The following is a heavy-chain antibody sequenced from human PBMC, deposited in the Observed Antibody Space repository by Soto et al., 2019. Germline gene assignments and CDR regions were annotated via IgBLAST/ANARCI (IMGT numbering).Heavy chain of an antibody. Sequence: SETLSLTCAVYGGSFSGYYWSWIRQPPGKGLEWIGEINHSGSTNYNPSLKSRVTISVDTSKNQISLKLSSVTAADTAVYYCGRGGVFLTGYYTNYYYCYMDVWGKGTTVTVSS. CDR1: GGSFSGYY. D-gene: IGHD3-9*01. J-gene: IGHJ6*03. V-gene: IGHV4-34*01. CDR2: INHSGST. CDR3: GRGGVFLTGYYTNYYYCYMDV.